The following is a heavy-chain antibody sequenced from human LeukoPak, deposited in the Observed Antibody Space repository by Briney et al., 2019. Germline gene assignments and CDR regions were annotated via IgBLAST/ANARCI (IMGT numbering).Heavy chain of an antibody. CDR3: ARGFISSSSAGYDY. CDR1: GGSISRTNW. V-gene: IGHV4-4*02. D-gene: IGHD2-2*01. CDR2: IYYSGST. J-gene: IGHJ4*02. Sequence: SGTLSLTCVVSGGSISRTNWWTWVRQPPGKGLEWIGYIYYSGSTNYNPSLKSRVTISVDTSKNQFSLKLSSVTAADTAVYYCARGFISSSSAGYDYWGQGTLVTVSS.